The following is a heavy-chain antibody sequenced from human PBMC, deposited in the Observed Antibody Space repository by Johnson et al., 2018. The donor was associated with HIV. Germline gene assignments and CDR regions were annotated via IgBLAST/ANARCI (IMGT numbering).Heavy chain of an antibody. Sequence: VQLVESGGILVQPGGSLRLSCAASGFTFSSYTMHWVRQAPGKGLEYVSSISTNGGRTHYANSVKGRFTISRDNSKNMLYLQMNSLRAEDTALYYCAKGEQVWSVASAFDIWGQGTMVTVSS. V-gene: IGHV3-64*01. CDR1: GFTFSSYT. D-gene: IGHD5-18*01. CDR2: ISTNGGRT. CDR3: AKGEQVWSVASAFDI. J-gene: IGHJ3*02.